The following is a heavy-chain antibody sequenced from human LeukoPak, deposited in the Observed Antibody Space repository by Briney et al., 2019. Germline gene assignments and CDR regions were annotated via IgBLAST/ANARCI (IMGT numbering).Heavy chain of an antibody. CDR1: GFTFSIYG. J-gene: IGHJ4*02. CDR2: ISSDGSNK. D-gene: IGHD6-6*01. CDR3: DPHDSSSHF. Sequence: PGGSLRLSCAASGFTFSIYGMHWVRQAPGKGLEWVAFISSDGSNKYYADSVKGRFTLSRDNSKNTLYLQMNSLRAEDTAVYYCDPHDSSSHFWGQGTLVTVSS. V-gene: IGHV3-30*03.